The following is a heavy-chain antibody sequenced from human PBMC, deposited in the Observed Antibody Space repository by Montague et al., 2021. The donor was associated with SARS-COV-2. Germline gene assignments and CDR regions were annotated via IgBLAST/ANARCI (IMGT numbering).Heavy chain of an antibody. CDR1: GFAFSTYA. CDR3: AKHRENSGISYYFDS. D-gene: IGHD1-7*01. J-gene: IGHJ4*02. Sequence: SLRLSWSASGFAFSTYAVSWVRQAPGKGLEWVAVINYSGVDAFYADSVRGRFTISRDNSRNTVYLQMNSLRAADTAVYQCAKHRENSGISYYFDSWGQGTMVTVSS. V-gene: IGHV3-23*01. CDR2: INYSGVDA.